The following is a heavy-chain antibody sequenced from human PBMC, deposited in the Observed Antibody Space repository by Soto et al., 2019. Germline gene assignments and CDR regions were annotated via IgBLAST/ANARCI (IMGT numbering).Heavy chain of an antibody. D-gene: IGHD2-2*01. V-gene: IGHV1-69*08. CDR3: AREDRDRETGLVPAAIDGMDV. CDR1: GGTISRYS. J-gene: IGHJ6*02. CDR2: VIPIFGIP. Sequence: QVQLVQSGAEVKKPGSSVKVSCKASGGTISRYSITWVRQAPGHGLEWIGRVIPIFGIPTYAQKFQGRVTITADESTSPAHMXXSSLRSDDTAVYYCAREDRDRETGLVPAAIDGMDVWGQGTTVTVSS.